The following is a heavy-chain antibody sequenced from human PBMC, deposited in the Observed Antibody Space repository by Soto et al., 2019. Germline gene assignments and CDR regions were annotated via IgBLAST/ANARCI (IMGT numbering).Heavy chain of an antibody. V-gene: IGHV3-30*18. D-gene: IGHD6-13*01. Sequence: GGSLRLSCAASGFTFSSYGMHWFRQAPGKGLEWVAVISYDGSNKYYADSVKGRFTISRDNSKNTLYLQMNSLRAEDTAVYYCAKDHDRQSDIAAAGTVFLYYYGMDVWGQGTTVTVS. CDR2: ISYDGSNK. CDR1: GFTFSSYG. CDR3: AKDHDRQSDIAAAGTVFLYYYGMDV. J-gene: IGHJ6*02.